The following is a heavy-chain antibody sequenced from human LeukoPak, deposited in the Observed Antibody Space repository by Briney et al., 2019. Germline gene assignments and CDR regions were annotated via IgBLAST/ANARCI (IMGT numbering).Heavy chain of an antibody. CDR1: GYTFTGYY. J-gene: IGHJ4*02. CDR2: INPKSGGT. Sequence: ASVKVSCKASGYTFTGYYIHWVRQAPGQGLELMGWINPKSGGTIKTQNFQGRVTMTRDTSISTAYMEVSSLRSDDTAVYYCARAPPWEMATFSFDYWGQGTLVTVSS. V-gene: IGHV1-2*02. D-gene: IGHD5-24*01. CDR3: ARAPPWEMATFSFDY.